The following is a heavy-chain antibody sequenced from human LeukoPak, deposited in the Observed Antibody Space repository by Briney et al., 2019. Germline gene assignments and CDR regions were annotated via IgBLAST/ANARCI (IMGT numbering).Heavy chain of an antibody. D-gene: IGHD5-18*01. J-gene: IGHJ4*02. CDR1: GFTFRTYS. CDR2: LGVSGGGP. Sequence: GGSLRLSCAASGFTFRTYSMTWVRQAPGKGLEWVSALGVSGGGPEYADSVKGRFTITRDDSKNTLYLQMDSLRAEDTAVYYCARAGRGYSYGYLDYWGQGTLVTVSS. V-gene: IGHV3-23*01. CDR3: ARAGRGYSYGYLDY.